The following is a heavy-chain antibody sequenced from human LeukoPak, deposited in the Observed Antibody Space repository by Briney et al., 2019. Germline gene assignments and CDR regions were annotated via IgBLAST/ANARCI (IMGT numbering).Heavy chain of an antibody. J-gene: IGHJ4*02. Sequence: SLKASCKASGVTLSSYAISGVRPAPGQGLEWMGMIIPIFGTANYAQQFQGGVTITKDESTSTCYLELCSLRPADTPVYYRAMGKCNNGVCYAYFDYWGEGPLVPVSS. CDR3: AMGKCNNGVCYAYFDY. CDR1: GVTLSSYA. V-gene: IGHV1-69*05. D-gene: IGHD2-8*01. CDR2: IIPIFGTA.